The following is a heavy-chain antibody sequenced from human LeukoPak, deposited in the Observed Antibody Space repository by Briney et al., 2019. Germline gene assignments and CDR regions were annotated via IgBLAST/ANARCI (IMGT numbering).Heavy chain of an antibody. CDR2: IIPILGIA. CDR3: ARQGYYYDSSGSNTRRYFDL. J-gene: IGHJ2*01. V-gene: IGHV1-69*04. D-gene: IGHD3-22*01. CDR1: GGTFSSYA. Sequence: GSSVKVSCKASGGTFSSYAISWVRQAPGQGLEWMGRIIPILGIANYAQKFQGRVTMTRDTSTSTVYMELSSLRSEDTAVYYCARQGYYYDSSGSNTRRYFDLWGRGTLVTVSS.